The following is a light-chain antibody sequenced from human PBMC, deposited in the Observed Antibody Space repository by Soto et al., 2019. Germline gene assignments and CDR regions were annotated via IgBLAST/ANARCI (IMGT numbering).Light chain of an antibody. J-gene: IGLJ3*02. CDR1: STDVGAYTF. CDR2: AVT. CDR3: CSYAGRFTWV. V-gene: IGLV2-11*01. Sequence: QSALSQPRSVSGSPGRSVTISCRGTSTDVGAYTFVSWYQQHLGKAPKLMFYAVTAPPSGVADRFSGSKSGNTASLTISGLQAEDEADYHCCSYAGRFTWVFGGGTKLTVL.